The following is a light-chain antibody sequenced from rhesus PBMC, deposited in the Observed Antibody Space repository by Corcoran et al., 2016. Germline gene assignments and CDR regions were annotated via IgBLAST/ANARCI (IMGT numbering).Light chain of an antibody. CDR2: EFS. J-gene: IGLJ1*01. CDR1: SSDIGDYNS. CDR3: SSYAGSNTFI. V-gene: IGLV2-32*02. Sequence: QAALPQPRSVSGSPRQSVTISCTGTSSDIGDYNSVSWYQLHPGTAPKLMIYEFSKRPSGVSDRLSGSKSDNTASLTISGLQAEDEADYDCSSYAGSNTFICGAGTRLTVL.